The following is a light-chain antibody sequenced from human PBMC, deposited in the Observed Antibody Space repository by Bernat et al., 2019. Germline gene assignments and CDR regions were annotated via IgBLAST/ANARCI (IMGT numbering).Light chain of an antibody. J-gene: IGKJ2*01. Sequence: AIQMTQSPSSLSASVGDRVTITCRAGQDIRNECAWYQQKPGKAPKLLIYSASTLHYGVPSRFSGSGFGTDFTLTITGLQPEDFTTYYCLQDYKYPYTFGQGTNLEIK. CDR3: LQDYKYPYT. V-gene: IGKV1-6*01. CDR2: SAS. CDR1: QDIRNE.